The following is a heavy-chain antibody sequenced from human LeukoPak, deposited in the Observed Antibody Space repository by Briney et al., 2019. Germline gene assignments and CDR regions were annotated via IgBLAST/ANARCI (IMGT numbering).Heavy chain of an antibody. CDR1: GFTVSSNY. D-gene: IGHD6-19*01. V-gene: IGHV3-53*01. J-gene: IGHJ4*02. CDR3: ARIAVAGRLLDY. Sequence: GGSLRLSCAASGFTVSSNYMSWVRQAPGKGLEWVSVIYSGGSTYYADSVKGRFTISRDNSKNTLYLQMNSLRAEDTAAYYCARIAVAGRLLDYWGQGTLVTVSS. CDR2: IYSGGST.